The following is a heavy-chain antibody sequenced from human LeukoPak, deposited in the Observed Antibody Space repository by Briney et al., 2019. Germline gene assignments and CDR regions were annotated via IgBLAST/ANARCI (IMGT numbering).Heavy chain of an antibody. V-gene: IGHV3-7*01. Sequence: GGSLRLSCAASGSTFSSYWMSWVRQALGKGLEWVANIKQDGSEKYYVDSVKGRFTISRDNAKNSLYLQMNSLRAEDTAVYYCARKVTTVVTHWYFDLWGRGTLVTVSS. CDR1: GSTFSSYW. CDR2: IKQDGSEK. D-gene: IGHD4-23*01. J-gene: IGHJ2*01. CDR3: ARKVTTVVTHWYFDL.